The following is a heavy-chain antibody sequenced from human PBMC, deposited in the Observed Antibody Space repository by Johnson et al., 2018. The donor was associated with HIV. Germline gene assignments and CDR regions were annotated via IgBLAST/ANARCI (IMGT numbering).Heavy chain of an antibody. CDR2: IKSKSDGGTT. CDR3: TTLPPTWRAFHI. D-gene: IGHD4-11*01. CDR1: GFTFSDAW. V-gene: IGHV3-15*01. J-gene: IGHJ3*02. Sequence: VQLVESGGGLVKPGGSLRLSCAASGFTFSDAWMGWVRQAPGKGLEWVGRIKSKSDGGTTDYAAPVEGRCTISRDDSKNTLSLQMNSLKTEDTAVYFCTTLPPTWRAFHIWGQGTMVNVSS.